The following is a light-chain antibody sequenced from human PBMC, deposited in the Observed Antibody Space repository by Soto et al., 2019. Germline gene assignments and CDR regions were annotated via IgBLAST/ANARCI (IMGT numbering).Light chain of an antibody. Sequence: MTLSKARQSVSSGKSVTLAGRPSQSVSSNLAWYQQKPGQAPRLLIYGASTRATGIPARFSGSGSGTEFALALRCRQSEDFAVYNYEQYNTGPAWTIGQGTKVDIK. CDR3: EQYNTGPAWT. V-gene: IGKV3-15*01. J-gene: IGKJ1*01. CDR2: GAS. CDR1: QSVSSN.